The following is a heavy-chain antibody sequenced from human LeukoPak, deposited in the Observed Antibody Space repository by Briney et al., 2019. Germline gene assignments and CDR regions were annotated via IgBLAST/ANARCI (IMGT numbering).Heavy chain of an antibody. Sequence: SETLSLTCAVYGGSFSGYYWSWIRQPPGKGLEWIGEINHSGSTNYNPSLKSRVTISVDTSKNQFSLKLSSVTAADTAVYYCARRTVRGVIEYWDQGSLVTVSS. J-gene: IGHJ4*02. D-gene: IGHD3-10*01. V-gene: IGHV4-34*01. CDR1: GGSFSGYY. CDR3: ARRTVRGVIEY. CDR2: INHSGST.